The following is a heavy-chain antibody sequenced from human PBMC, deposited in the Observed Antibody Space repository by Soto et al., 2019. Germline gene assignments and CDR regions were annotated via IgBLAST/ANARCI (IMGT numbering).Heavy chain of an antibody. V-gene: IGHV4-34*01. CDR2: INHSGST. CDR1: VGSFSGYY. D-gene: IGHD6-13*01. CDR3: ARGPYSSSWYDWFDP. J-gene: IGHJ5*02. Sequence: SETLSLTCAVYVGSFSGYYWSWIRQPPGKGLEWIGEINHSGSTNYNPSLKSRVTISVDTSKNQFSLKLSSVTAADTAVYYCARGPYSSSWYDWFDPWGQGTLVTVSS.